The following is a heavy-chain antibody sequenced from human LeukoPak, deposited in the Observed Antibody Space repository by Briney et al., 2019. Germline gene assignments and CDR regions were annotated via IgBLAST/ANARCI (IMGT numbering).Heavy chain of an antibody. CDR2: ISGSGGST. D-gene: IGHD3-22*01. CDR3: AKGEYYYDSSGYYDY. V-gene: IGHV3-23*01. CDR1: GFTFSSYA. J-gene: IGHJ4*02. Sequence: GGSLRLSCAASGFTFSSYAMSWVRQAPGKGLEWVSAISGSGGSTYYADSVKGRFTISRDNSKNTLYLQMNSLRAEDTAVYYCAKGEYYYDSSGYYDYWGQGTLVTVSS.